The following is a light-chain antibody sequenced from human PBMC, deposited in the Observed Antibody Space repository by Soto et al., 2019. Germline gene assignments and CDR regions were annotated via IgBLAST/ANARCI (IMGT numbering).Light chain of an antibody. CDR2: KAS. Sequence: IQISQSPSTLSASFGGIVTITCRASQSVSSWVAWYQQKPGLAPKLLIYKASTLKSGVPSRFSGSGSGTEFTLTISSLQPDDFATYYCQHYNSYSEAFGQGTKVDI. CDR1: QSVSSW. V-gene: IGKV1-5*03. J-gene: IGKJ1*01. CDR3: QHYNSYSEA.